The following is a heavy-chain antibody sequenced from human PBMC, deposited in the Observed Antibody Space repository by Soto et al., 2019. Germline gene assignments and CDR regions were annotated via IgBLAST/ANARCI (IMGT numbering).Heavy chain of an antibody. V-gene: IGHV3-7*01. CDR1: GFTFSSYW. Sequence: GGSLRLSCAASGFTFSSYWMSWVRQAPGKGLEWVANIKQDGSEKYYVDSVKGRSTISRDNAKNSLYLQMNSLRAEDTAVYYCARLYGDYDANYYYYYMDVWGKGTTVTVSS. D-gene: IGHD4-17*01. CDR2: IKQDGSEK. J-gene: IGHJ6*03. CDR3: ARLYGDYDANYYYYYMDV.